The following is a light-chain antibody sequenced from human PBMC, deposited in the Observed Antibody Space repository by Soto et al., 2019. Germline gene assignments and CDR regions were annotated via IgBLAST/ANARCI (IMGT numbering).Light chain of an antibody. CDR2: DVS. Sequence: QSVLTQPRSVSGSPGQSVTISCTGTNTDVGGYHYVSWFQQHPAKAPKLVIFDVSQRPSGVPDRFSGSKFGNTASLTISGLQPEDEADYYCGAYAGSYSVKFGGGTKLTVL. CDR3: GAYAGSYSVK. J-gene: IGLJ2*01. CDR1: NTDVGGYHY. V-gene: IGLV2-11*01.